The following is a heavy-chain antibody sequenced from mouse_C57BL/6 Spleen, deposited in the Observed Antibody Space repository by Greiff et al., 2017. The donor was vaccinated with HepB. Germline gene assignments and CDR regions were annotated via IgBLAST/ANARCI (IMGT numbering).Heavy chain of an antibody. CDR3: ARHREVDY. D-gene: IGHD3-3*01. CDR1: GFTFSSYG. Sequence: DVQLVESGGDLVKPGGSLKLSCAASGFTFSSYGMSWVRQTPDKRLEWVATISSGGSYTYYPDSVKGRFTISRDNAKNTLYLQMSSLKSEDTAMYYCARHREVDYWGQGTTLTVSS. V-gene: IGHV5-6*01. J-gene: IGHJ2*01. CDR2: ISSGGSYT.